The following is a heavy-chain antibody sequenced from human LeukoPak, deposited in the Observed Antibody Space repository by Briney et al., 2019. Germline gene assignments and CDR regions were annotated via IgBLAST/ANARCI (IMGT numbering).Heavy chain of an antibody. D-gene: IGHD1-26*01. CDR1: GFIVSNNY. Sequence: PGGSLRLSCAASGFIVSNNYMSWVRQAPGKGLEWMGGFDPEDGETIYAQKFQGRVTMTEDTSTDTAYMELSSLRSEDTAVYYCATMGASTLDLSPTDYWGQGTLVTVSS. CDR2: FDPEDGET. CDR3: ATMGASTLDLSPTDY. J-gene: IGHJ4*02. V-gene: IGHV1-24*01.